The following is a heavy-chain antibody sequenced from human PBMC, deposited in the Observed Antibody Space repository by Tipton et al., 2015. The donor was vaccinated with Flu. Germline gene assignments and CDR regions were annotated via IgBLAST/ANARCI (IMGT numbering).Heavy chain of an antibody. D-gene: IGHD6-19*01. CDR3: AREKDSRGSEYFQQ. CDR2: IYNSGST. J-gene: IGHJ1*01. CDR1: GGSINRYY. Sequence: GLVKPSETLSLTCNVSGGSINRYYWGWIRQPPGKGLEWIGNIYNSGSTYYNPSLKSRVTISIDTSKNQFSLRLSLVTAADTAVYYCAREKDSRGSEYFQQWGQGTLVTVSS. V-gene: IGHV4-39*07.